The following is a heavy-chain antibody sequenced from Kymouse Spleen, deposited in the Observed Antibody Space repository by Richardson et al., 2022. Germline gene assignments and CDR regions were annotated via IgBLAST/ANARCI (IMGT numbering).Heavy chain of an antibody. J-gene: IGHJ4*02. CDR3: ASLYGSGSYPYFDY. CDR1: GGSISSSSYY. Sequence: QLQLQESGPGLVKPSETLSLTCTVSGGSISSSSYYWGWIRQPPGKGLEWIGSIYYSGSTYYNPSLKSRVTISVDTSKNQFSLKLSSVTAADTAVYYCASLYGSGSYPYFDYWGQGTLVTVSS. D-gene: IGHD3-10*01. V-gene: IGHV4-39*01. CDR2: IYYSGST.